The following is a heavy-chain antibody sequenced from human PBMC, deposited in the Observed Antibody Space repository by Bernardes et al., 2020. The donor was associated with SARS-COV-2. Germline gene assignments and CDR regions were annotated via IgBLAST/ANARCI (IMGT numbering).Heavy chain of an antibody. CDR2: IDPSDGNT. CDR1: GFTLTFFY. V-gene: IGHV1-46*01. D-gene: IGHD3-10*01. Sequence: ASVKVSCKASGFTLTFFYIHWVRQAPGQGLEWMGRIDPSDGNTHYPQKFQDRVTMTTDTSTSTVYMELSSLRSDDTAFYYCARAGGGADALDFWGQGTLLTVSS. CDR3: ARAGGGADALDF. J-gene: IGHJ3*01.